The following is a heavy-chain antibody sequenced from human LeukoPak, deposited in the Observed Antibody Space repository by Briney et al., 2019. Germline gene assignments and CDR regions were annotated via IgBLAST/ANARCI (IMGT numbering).Heavy chain of an antibody. Sequence: GGSLRLSCAASGFTFSSYSMNWVRQAPGKGLEWVSSISSSSSYIYYADSVKGRFTISRDNSKNTLYLQMNSLRAEDTAVYYCARDPVADDSSGPVDYWGQGTLVTVSS. V-gene: IGHV3-21*01. J-gene: IGHJ4*02. CDR1: GFTFSSYS. CDR3: ARDPVADDSSGPVDY. CDR2: ISSSSSYI. D-gene: IGHD3-22*01.